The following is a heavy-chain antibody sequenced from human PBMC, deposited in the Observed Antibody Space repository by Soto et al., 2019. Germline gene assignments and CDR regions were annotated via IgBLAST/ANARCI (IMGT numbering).Heavy chain of an antibody. J-gene: IGHJ4*02. CDR1: GYTFTSYG. V-gene: IGHV1-18*01. CDR3: ARDGGSRGYDSSGYYYRGGYDY. D-gene: IGHD3-22*01. CDR2: ISAYNGDT. Sequence: ASVKVSCKASGYTFTSYGISWVRQAPGQGLEWMVWISAYNGDTNYAQKLQGRVTMTTDTSTSTAYMELRSLRSDDTAVYYCARDGGSRGYDSSGYYYRGGYDYWGQGTLVTVSS.